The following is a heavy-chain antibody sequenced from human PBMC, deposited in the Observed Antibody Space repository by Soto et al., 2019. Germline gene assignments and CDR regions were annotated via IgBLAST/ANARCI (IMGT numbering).Heavy chain of an antibody. CDR1: GFTVSSNY. V-gene: IGHV3-53*01. J-gene: IGHJ4*02. D-gene: IGHD6-19*01. Sequence: EVQLVESGGGLIQPGGSLRLSCAASGFTVSSNYMSWVRQAPGKGLEWVSVIYSGGSTYYADSVKGRFTISRDNSKNTLYLQMNSLRAEDTAVYYCARADPVAEVPFPVDYWGQGTLVTVSS. CDR3: ARADPVAEVPFPVDY. CDR2: IYSGGST.